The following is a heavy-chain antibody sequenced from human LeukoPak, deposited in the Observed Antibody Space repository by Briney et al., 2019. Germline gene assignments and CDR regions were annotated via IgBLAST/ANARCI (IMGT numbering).Heavy chain of an antibody. D-gene: IGHD3-16*02. V-gene: IGHV4-34*01. Sequence: PSETLSLTCAVFGGSFSGYYWSCTRQTPGKGLEWIGEINHSGSTHYNPSLKSRVTISADTSKNQFSLKLTSVTAADAAVYYCASGTRYNPFDYWGQGTRVTVSS. J-gene: IGHJ4*02. CDR3: ASGTRYNPFDY. CDR2: INHSGST. CDR1: GGSFSGYY.